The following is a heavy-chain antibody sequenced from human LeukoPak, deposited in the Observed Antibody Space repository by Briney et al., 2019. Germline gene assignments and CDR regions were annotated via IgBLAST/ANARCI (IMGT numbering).Heavy chain of an antibody. Sequence: GGSLRLSCAASGFTFSSYGMHWVRQAPGKGLEWVAVISYDGSNKYCADSVKGRFTISRDNSKNTLYLQMNSLRAEDTAVYYCAKGPSLTYYYDSSEPADYWGQGTLVTVSS. D-gene: IGHD3-22*01. J-gene: IGHJ4*02. V-gene: IGHV3-30*18. CDR2: ISYDGSNK. CDR1: GFTFSSYG. CDR3: AKGPSLTYYYDSSEPADY.